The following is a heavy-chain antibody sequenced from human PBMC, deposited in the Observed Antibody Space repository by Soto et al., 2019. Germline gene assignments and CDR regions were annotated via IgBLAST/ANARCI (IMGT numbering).Heavy chain of an antibody. CDR1: GGSISSSSYY. CDR2: IYYSGST. V-gene: IGHV4-39*01. Sequence: SETLSLTCTVSGGSISSSSYYWGWIRQPPGKGLEWIGSIYYSGSTYYNPSLKSRVTISVDTSKNQFSLKLTSVTAADTAVYYCARRFWDVSPQIEYSSSSAFDYWGQGTLVTVSS. CDR3: ARRFWDVSPQIEYSSSSAFDY. D-gene: IGHD6-6*01. J-gene: IGHJ4*02.